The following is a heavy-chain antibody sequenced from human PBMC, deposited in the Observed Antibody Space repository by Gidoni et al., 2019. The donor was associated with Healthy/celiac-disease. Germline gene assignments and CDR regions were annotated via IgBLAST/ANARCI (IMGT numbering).Heavy chain of an antibody. CDR1: GFPFSSYA. J-gene: IGHJ5*02. CDR2: ISGSGGST. V-gene: IGHV3-23*01. D-gene: IGHD5-18*01. CDR3: AKVSSAFAPKKDTAMGGWFDP. Sequence: EVQLLESGGGLVQPGGSLRLSCAASGFPFSSYAMSWVRQAPGKGLEWVSAISGSGGSTYYADSVKGRFTISRDNSKNTLYLQMNSLRAEDTAVYYCAKVSSAFAPKKDTAMGGWFDPWGQGTLVTVSS.